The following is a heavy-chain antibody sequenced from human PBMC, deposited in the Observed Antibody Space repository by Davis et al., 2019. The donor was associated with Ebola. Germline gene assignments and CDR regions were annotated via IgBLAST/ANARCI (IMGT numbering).Heavy chain of an antibody. CDR2: IWYDGSNK. D-gene: IGHD6-19*01. J-gene: IGHJ4*02. CDR3: ARDRVAVALYYFDY. V-gene: IGHV3-33*08. CDR1: GFTVSSNY. Sequence: GESLKISCAASGFTVSSNYMSWVRQAPGKGLEWVAVIWYDGSNKYYADSVKGRFTISRDNSKNTLYLQMNSLRAEDTAVYYCARDRVAVALYYFDYWGQGTLVTVSS.